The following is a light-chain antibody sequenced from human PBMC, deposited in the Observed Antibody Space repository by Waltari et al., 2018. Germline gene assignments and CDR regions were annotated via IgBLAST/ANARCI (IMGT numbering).Light chain of an antibody. CDR2: GAS. CDR3: QHYLRLPVT. V-gene: IGKV3-20*01. Sequence: EIVLTQSPGTLYLPVGDRATVSCRASESVSRALAWYQQKPGQAPRLLIYGASTRATGIPDRFSGSGSGTDFSLTISRLEPDDFAVYYCQHYLRLPVTFGQGTTVEI. CDR1: ESVSRA. J-gene: IGKJ1*01.